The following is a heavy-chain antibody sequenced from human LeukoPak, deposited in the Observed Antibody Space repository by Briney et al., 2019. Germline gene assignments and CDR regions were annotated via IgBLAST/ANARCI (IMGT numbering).Heavy chain of an antibody. CDR2: INEDGSNK. CDR1: GFSFSKHY. V-gene: IGHV3-7*01. CDR3: TRVIVAVPGYFDYFDF. Sequence: GGSLRLSCAASGFSFSKHYMRWIRQAPGKGLEWVANINEDGSNKWHLGSVKGRFTVSRDNARNSLYLQMNSLRVEDTAVYYCTRVIVAVPGYFDYFDFWGQGVLVTVSS. J-gene: IGHJ4*02. D-gene: IGHD6-19*01.